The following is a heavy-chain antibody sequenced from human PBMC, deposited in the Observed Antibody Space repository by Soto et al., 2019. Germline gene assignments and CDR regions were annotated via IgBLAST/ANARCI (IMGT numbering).Heavy chain of an antibody. CDR1: GFTFSDYY. J-gene: IGHJ6*02. V-gene: IGHV3-11*06. D-gene: IGHD2-2*02. CDR2: ISSSSSYT. CDR3: ETDSNRDIVVVPDDIEWGKFGNYYGMDV. Sequence: PGGSLRLSCAASGFTFSDYYMSWIRQAPGKGLEWVSYISSSSSYTNYADSVKGRFTISRDNAKNSLYLQMNSLRAEDTAVYYCETDSNRDIVVVPDDIEWGKFGNYYGMDVWGQGTTLTVS.